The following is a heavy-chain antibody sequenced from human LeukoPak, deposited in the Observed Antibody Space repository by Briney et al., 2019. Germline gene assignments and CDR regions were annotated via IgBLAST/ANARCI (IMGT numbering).Heavy chain of an antibody. V-gene: IGHV4-4*02. CDR3: ARFLGAVAGTSFGSFDP. CDR1: GGSISSSNW. Sequence: SGTLSLTCAVSGGSISSSNWWSWVRQPPGKGLEWIGEIYHSGSTNYNPSLKSRVTISVDKSMNQFSLKLSSVTAADTAVYYCARFLGAVAGTSFGSFDPWGQGTLVTVSS. CDR2: IYHSGST. D-gene: IGHD6-19*01. J-gene: IGHJ5*02.